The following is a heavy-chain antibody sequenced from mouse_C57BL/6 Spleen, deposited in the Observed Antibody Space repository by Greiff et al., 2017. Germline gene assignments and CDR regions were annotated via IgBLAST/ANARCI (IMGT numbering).Heavy chain of an antibody. V-gene: IGHV1-81*01. CDR2: IYPRSGNT. CDR3: AIPGSSPEFAY. Sequence: QVQLQQSGAELARPGASVKLSCKASGYTFTSYGISWVKQRPGQGLEWLGVIYPRSGNTYYNEKFKGKATLTADKSSSTAYMALRSLTSEDSAVYFCAIPGSSPEFAYWGQGTLVTVAA. D-gene: IGHD1-1*01. CDR1: GYTFTSYG. J-gene: IGHJ3*01.